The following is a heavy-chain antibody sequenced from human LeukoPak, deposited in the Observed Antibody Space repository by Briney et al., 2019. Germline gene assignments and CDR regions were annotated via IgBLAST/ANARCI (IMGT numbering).Heavy chain of an antibody. CDR1: GFTFYNYW. V-gene: IGHV3-74*01. CDR2: LNNSGCNA. Sequence: QPGGSLKLSCGASGFTFYNYWMHWVPQAPGKGLEWISRLNNSGCNAIYAGVLKGRFTMSRDNGKNTVHLQMDGLRADDTAIYFCARTYCSPTSCLCIAFDLWGQGTMVTVSS. J-gene: IGHJ3*01. D-gene: IGHD2-2*01. CDR3: ARTYCSPTSCLCIAFDL.